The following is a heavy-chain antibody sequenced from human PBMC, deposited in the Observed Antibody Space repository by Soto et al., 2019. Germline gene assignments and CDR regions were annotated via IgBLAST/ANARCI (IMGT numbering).Heavy chain of an antibody. CDR2: IGATSSSGSNF. V-gene: IGHV3-48*03. D-gene: IGHD3-16*01. J-gene: IGHJ6*02. CDR3: ARGGKVPYFDGMDV. Sequence: EVQLEESGGGLVQPGGSLRLSCAASGFTLSSFALNWVRQAPGKGLEWDSYIGATSSSGSNFYYAASVKGRFTISRDSAKNALFLQMNSLRDEDTAIYYCARGGKVPYFDGMDVWGPGTTVTVSS. CDR1: GFTLSSFA.